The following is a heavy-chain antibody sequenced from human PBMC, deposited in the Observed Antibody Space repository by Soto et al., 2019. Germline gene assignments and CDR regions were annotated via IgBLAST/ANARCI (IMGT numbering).Heavy chain of an antibody. Sequence: QVQLQESGPGLVKPSETLSLTCTVSGGSISSYYWSWIRQPPGKGLEWIGYIYYSGSTNYNPSLKSRVTLSVHTSKHPLSLKLSSVTAADTAVYYCARAYHPVSIAAAGTSDFDYWGQGTLVTVSS. CDR2: IYYSGST. V-gene: IGHV4-59*01. CDR3: ARAYHPVSIAAAGTSDFDY. CDR1: GGSISSYY. D-gene: IGHD6-13*01. J-gene: IGHJ4*02.